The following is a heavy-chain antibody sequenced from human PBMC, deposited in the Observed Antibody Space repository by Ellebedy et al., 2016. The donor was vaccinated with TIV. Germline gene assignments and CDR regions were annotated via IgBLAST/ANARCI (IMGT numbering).Heavy chain of an antibody. CDR2: ISSSGGTI. Sequence: GGSLRLSCAASGFTFSDYYMSWIRQAPGKGLEWVSYISSSGGTIYYADSVKGRFTISRDNAKNSLYLQMNSLRAEDTAVYYCARRLGSGSYYRGYYYYGMDVWGQGTTVTVSS. D-gene: IGHD3-10*01. CDR3: ARRLGSGSYYRGYYYYGMDV. CDR1: GFTFSDYY. J-gene: IGHJ6*02. V-gene: IGHV3-11*01.